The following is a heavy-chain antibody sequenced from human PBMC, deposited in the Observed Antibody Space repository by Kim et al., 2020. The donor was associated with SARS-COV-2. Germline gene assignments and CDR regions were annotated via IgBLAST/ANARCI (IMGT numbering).Heavy chain of an antibody. V-gene: IGHV1-18*01. D-gene: IGHD3-3*01. CDR3: ARSDFSLYYDFWSGPQGCYMDV. J-gene: IGHJ6*03. Sequence: ASVKVSCKASGYTFTSYGISWVRQAPGQGLEWMGWISAYNGNTNYAQKLQGRVTMTTDTSTSTAYMELRSLRSDDTAVYYCARSDFSLYYDFWSGPQGCYMDVWGKGTTVTVSS. CDR1: GYTFTSYG. CDR2: ISAYNGNT.